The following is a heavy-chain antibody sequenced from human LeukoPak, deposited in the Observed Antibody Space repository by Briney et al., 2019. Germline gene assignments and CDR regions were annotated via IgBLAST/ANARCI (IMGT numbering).Heavy chain of an antibody. Sequence: PGGSLRLSCAASGFTFDDYAMHWVRQAPGKGLEWVSGISWHSGSIGYADSVKGRFTISRDNAKNSLYVQMNSLRAEDTALYYCAKGYSYDSSGYYYLPYYFDCWGQGTLVTVSS. D-gene: IGHD3-22*01. CDR3: AKGYSYDSSGYYYLPYYFDC. CDR2: ISWHSGSI. J-gene: IGHJ4*02. CDR1: GFTFDDYA. V-gene: IGHV3-9*01.